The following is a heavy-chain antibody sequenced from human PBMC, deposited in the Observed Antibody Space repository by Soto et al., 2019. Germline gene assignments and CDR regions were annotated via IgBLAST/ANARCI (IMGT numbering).Heavy chain of an antibody. CDR2: IIPILGIA. CDR1: GGTFSSYT. V-gene: IGHV1-69*04. CDR3: ARDLGVVVAATLDY. Sequence: SVKVSCKASGGTFSSYTISWVRQAPGQGLEWMGRIIPILGIANYAQKFQGRVTITADKSTSTAYMELSSLRSEDTAVYYCARDLGVVVAATLDYWGQGTLVTVSS. D-gene: IGHD2-15*01. J-gene: IGHJ4*02.